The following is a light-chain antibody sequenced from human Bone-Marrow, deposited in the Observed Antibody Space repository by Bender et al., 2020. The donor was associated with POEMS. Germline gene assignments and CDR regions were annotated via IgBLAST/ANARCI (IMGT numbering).Light chain of an antibody. CDR1: DLGDKY. Sequence: SYEVTQPPSVSVSPGQTASITCSGDDLGDKYVAWYQQKPGQSPVLVIYQDTKRPSGIPERFSGSNSGNTATLTISGTQAMDEDDYYCQAWDTYSVILGGGNKLTVL. J-gene: IGLJ2*01. V-gene: IGLV3-1*01. CDR3: QAWDTYSVI. CDR2: QDT.